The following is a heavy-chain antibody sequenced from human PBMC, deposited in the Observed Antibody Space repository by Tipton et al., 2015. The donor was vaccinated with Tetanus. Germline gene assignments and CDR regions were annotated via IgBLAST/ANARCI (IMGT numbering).Heavy chain of an antibody. Sequence: GSLRLSCAASGFTFSSYAMSWVRQAPGKGLEWVSAISGSGGSTYYADSVKGRFTISRDNSKNTLYLQMNSLRAEDTAVYYCAKAIRSIVVVITGAFDIWGQGTMVTVSS. D-gene: IGHD3-22*01. CDR2: ISGSGGST. CDR3: AKAIRSIVVVITGAFDI. V-gene: IGHV3-23*01. CDR1: GFTFSSYA. J-gene: IGHJ3*02.